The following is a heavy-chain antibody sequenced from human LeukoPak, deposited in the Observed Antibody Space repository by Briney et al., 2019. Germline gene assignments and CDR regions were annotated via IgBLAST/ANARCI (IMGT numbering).Heavy chain of an antibody. V-gene: IGHV1-69*06. CDR2: IIPIFGTA. CDR3: ARGGVAAYSSSSGYSRLDY. J-gene: IGHJ4*02. Sequence: SVKVSCKASGYTFTSYDINWVRQAPGQGLEWMGGIIPIFGTANYAQKFQGRVTITADKSTSTAYMELSSLRSEDTAVYYCARGGVAAYSSSSGYSRLDYWGQGTLVTVSS. D-gene: IGHD6-6*01. CDR1: GYTFTSYD.